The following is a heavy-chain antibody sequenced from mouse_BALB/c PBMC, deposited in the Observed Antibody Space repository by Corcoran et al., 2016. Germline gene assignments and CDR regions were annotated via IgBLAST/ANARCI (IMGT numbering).Heavy chain of an antibody. V-gene: IGHV1-26*01. Sequence: EVQLQHSGHELMKPGASVKICFKACGYTFTGYYMHWVKQSHVKSLEWIGRINPYNGATSYNLNFKDKASLTVDKSSSTAYMELHSLTSEDSAVYYCASGNYVWGAGTTVTVSS. CDR2: INPYNGAT. CDR1: GYTFTGYY. D-gene: IGHD2-1*01. J-gene: IGHJ1*01. CDR3: ASGNYV.